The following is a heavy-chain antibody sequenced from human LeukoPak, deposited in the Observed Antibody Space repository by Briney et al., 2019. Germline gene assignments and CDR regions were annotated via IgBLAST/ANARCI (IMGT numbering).Heavy chain of an antibody. CDR1: GFNFIDYS. CDR3: ARDHRYAFDN. CDR2: IGISSGST. V-gene: IGHV3-48*01. D-gene: IGHD5-12*01. J-gene: IGHJ4*02. Sequence: GGSLRLSCAASGFNFIDYSMNWVRQAPGKGLEWISYIGISSGSTKYADSVKGRFTISRDKARNSLYLQMNSLRVEDTAMYYCARDHRYAFDNWGQGTLVTVSS.